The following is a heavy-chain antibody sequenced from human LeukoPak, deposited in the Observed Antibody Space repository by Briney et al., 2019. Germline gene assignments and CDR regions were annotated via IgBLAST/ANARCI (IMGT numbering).Heavy chain of an antibody. D-gene: IGHD2-2*01. Sequence: GGSLRLSCVASGFTFSSYAMSWVRQAPGKGLEWVSAISGSGGSTYYADSVKGRFTISRDNSKNTLYLQMNSLRAEDTAVYYCAKDLVYCSSTSCHYYYYGMDVWGQGTTVTVSS. CDR1: GFTFSSYA. CDR2: ISGSGGST. V-gene: IGHV3-23*01. CDR3: AKDLVYCSSTSCHYYYYGMDV. J-gene: IGHJ6*02.